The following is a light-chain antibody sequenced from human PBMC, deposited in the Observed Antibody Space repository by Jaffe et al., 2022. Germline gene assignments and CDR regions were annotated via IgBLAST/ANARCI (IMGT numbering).Light chain of an antibody. V-gene: IGLV2-14*03. CDR3: SSYTSSRTVL. J-gene: IGLJ2*01. CDR2: DVS. Sequence: QSALTQPASVSGSPGQSITISCSGTSSDVDNYNYVSWYQQHPGKAPQLIIFDVSNRPSGISNRFSGSKSGNTASLTISGLQAEDEADYYCSSYTSSRTVLFGGGTKLTVL. CDR1: SSDVDNYNY.